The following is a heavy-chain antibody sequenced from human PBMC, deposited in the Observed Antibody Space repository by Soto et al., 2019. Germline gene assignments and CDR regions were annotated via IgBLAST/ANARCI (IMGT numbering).Heavy chain of an antibody. V-gene: IGHV1-8*01. CDR3: ARYIYGQGFQA. Sequence: QVQLVQPGAEVRKPGASVKVSFKASGDICTNFDFNWVRQATGQGLEWIGWMRANSGDTGHDQKFQGRVRMTRDTSMSTAYMELSSLIAEDTAVYYCARYIYGQGFQAWGQGTLVFVSS. CDR2: MRANSGDT. D-gene: IGHD3-3*02. CDR1: GDICTNFD. J-gene: IGHJ5*02.